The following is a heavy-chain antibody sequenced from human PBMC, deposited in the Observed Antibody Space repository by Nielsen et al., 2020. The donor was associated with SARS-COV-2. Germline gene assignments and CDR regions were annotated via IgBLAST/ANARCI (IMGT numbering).Heavy chain of an antibody. CDR1: GYSFTSYW. CDR2: IDPSDSYT. V-gene: IGHV5-10-1*01. D-gene: IGHD3-3*01. Sequence: GESLKISCKGSGYSFTSYWISWVRQMPGKGLEWMGRIDPSDSYTNYSPSFQGHVTISADKSISTAYLQWSSLKASDTAMYYCARHATTYYDFWSGYYTGYYYYMDVWGKGTTVTVSS. J-gene: IGHJ6*03. CDR3: ARHATTYYDFWSGYYTGYYYYMDV.